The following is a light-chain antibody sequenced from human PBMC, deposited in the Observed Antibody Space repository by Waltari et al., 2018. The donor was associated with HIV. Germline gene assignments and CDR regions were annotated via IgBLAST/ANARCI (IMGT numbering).Light chain of an antibody. CDR1: DLGHKH. Sequence: QPPSVSVSAGQTVTITCSGNDLGHKHVYWYQQRPGQSPVLVMSQKNKRPSGIPERFSGSKSGNTATLTSSGTQTLDEATYYCQAWTSPGSIFGGGTILTVL. J-gene: IGLJ2*01. CDR2: QKN. CDR3: QAWTSPGSI. V-gene: IGLV3-1*01.